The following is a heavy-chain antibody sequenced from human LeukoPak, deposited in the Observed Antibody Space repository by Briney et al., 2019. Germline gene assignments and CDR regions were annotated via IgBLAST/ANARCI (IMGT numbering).Heavy chain of an antibody. D-gene: IGHD1-26*01. Sequence: ASVKVSCKTSGYPFTDYHVHWVRQAPGQGLEWMGRIIPYSGDTNYAQKFQGRVTMTRDTSIKTAYMELSRLRADDTAVYYCGRHSYGDIYWGQGTLVTVSS. CDR1: GYPFTDYH. CDR3: GRHSYGDIY. CDR2: IIPYSGDT. V-gene: IGHV1-2*06. J-gene: IGHJ4*02.